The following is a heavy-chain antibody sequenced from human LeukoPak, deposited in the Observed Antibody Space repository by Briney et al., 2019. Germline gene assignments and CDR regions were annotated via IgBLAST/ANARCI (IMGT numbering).Heavy chain of an antibody. J-gene: IGHJ4*02. CDR1: GGSISSYY. CDR2: IYYRGST. D-gene: IGHD3-22*01. CDR3: ARLELASGYYYY. V-gene: IGHV4-59*01. Sequence: PSETLSLTCTVSGGSISSYYWSWIRQPPGKGREWIGYIYYRGSTNYNPSLKSRVTISVDASKNQFSLKLSSVTAADTAVYYCARLELASGYYYYWGQGTLVTVSS.